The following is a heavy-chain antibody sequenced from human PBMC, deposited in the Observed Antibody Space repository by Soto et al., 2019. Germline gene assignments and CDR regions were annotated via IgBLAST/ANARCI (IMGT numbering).Heavy chain of an antibody. J-gene: IGHJ4*02. CDR1: GFIFNTYS. CDR2: ISPSGSYM. Sequence: GSLRLSCASSGFIFNTYSMDWVRQAPGKGLEWVASISPSGSYMYYGDSLKGRFSVSRDNAKNSLYLQMDSLRADDTAIYYCARFGLVTFDCWGQGTLVTVSS. D-gene: IGHD3-3*01. V-gene: IGHV3-21*01. CDR3: ARFGLVTFDC.